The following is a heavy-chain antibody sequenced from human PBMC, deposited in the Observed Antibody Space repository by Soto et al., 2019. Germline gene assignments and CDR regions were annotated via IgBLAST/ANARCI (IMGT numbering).Heavy chain of an antibody. Sequence: QVQLVESGGGVVQPGGSLRLSCAASGFTFSSYAMHWVRQAPGKGLEWVAVISYDGSDKYYADSVKGRFTLSRDNSKNTLYLQMNSLSAEGTAVYFCAIRTLVNRRYTQHWGQGTLVTVSS. D-gene: IGHD5-18*01. CDR3: AIRTLVNRRYTQH. V-gene: IGHV3-30-3*01. CDR1: GFTFSSYA. CDR2: ISYDGSDK. J-gene: IGHJ1*01.